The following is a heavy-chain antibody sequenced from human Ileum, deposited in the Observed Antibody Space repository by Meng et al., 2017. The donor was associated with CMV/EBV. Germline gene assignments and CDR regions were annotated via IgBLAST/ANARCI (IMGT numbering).Heavy chain of an antibody. Sequence: LSCAASGFSFSSYGMNWVRPAPGKGLAWVSGINTNGDSTYYADSVKGRFTISRDNSKNTLYLQMNSLRAADTAIYYCATEDWNADYWGQGTLVTVSS. CDR2: INTNGDST. J-gene: IGHJ4*02. V-gene: IGHV3-23*01. CDR1: GFSFSSYG. D-gene: IGHD1-1*01. CDR3: ATEDWNADY.